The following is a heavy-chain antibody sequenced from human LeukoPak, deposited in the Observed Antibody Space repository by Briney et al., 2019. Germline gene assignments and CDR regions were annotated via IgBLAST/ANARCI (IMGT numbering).Heavy chain of an antibody. D-gene: IGHD6-19*01. CDR2: IIPILGIA. J-gene: IGHJ4*02. V-gene: IGHV1-69*04. Sequence: SVKVSCKASGGTFSSYAISWVRQAPGQGLEWMGRIIPILGIANYAQKFQGRVTITADKSTSTAYMELSSLRSEDTAVYYCARDPVYSSGWTGDFDYWGQGILVTVSS. CDR1: GGTFSSYA. CDR3: ARDPVYSSGWTGDFDY.